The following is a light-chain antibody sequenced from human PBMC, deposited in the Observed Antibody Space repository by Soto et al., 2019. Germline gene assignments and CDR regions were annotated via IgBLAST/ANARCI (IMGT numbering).Light chain of an antibody. CDR3: QQRYSTWK. J-gene: IGKJ1*01. V-gene: IGKV1-39*01. CDR1: QSISSY. Sequence: DIQMTQSPSSLSASVGDRVTITCRASQSISSYLNWYQQKPGKAPKLLIYAASSLQSGVPSRFSGSGSGTDFTLTISSLQPEDFATYYCQQRYSTWKFGQGTKGHIK. CDR2: AAS.